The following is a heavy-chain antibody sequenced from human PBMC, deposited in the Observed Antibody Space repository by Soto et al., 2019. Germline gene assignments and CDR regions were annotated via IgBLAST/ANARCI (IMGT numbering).Heavy chain of an antibody. J-gene: IGHJ4*02. CDR3: AKESGDYGYFDY. V-gene: IGHV3-23*01. CDR1: GFTFSSYA. CDR2: ISGSGGST. D-gene: IGHD4-17*01. Sequence: EVQLLESGAGLVQPGGSLRLSCAASGFTFSSYAMSWVRQAPGKGLEWVSAISGSGGSTYYADSVKGRFTISRDNSKNTLYRQMNSLRAEDTAVYYCAKESGDYGYFDYWGQGTLVTVSS.